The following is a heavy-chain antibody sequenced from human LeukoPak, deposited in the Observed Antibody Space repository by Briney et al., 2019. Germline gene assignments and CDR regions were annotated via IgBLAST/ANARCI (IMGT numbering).Heavy chain of an antibody. CDR3: ARGCSGGSCHTFDY. D-gene: IGHD2-15*01. CDR2: INHSGST. J-gene: IGHJ4*02. CDR1: GGSFSGYY. V-gene: IGHV4-34*01. Sequence: PSETLSLTCAVYGGSFSGYYWSWIRQPPGKGLEWIGEINHSGSTNYNPSLKSRVTIPVDTSKNQFSLKLSSVTAADTAVYYCARGCSGGSCHTFDYWGQGTLVTVSS.